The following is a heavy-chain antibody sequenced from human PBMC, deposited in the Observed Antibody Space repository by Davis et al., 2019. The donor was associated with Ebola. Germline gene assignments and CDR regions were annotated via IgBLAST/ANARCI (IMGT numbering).Heavy chain of an antibody. CDR3: AREAPFCGGDCLDY. J-gene: IGHJ4*02. V-gene: IGHV3-7*01. CDR1: GFIFTDYW. CDR2: IKHDGSEK. Sequence: PGGSLRLSCAASGFIFTDYWMSWVRLAPGKGLEWVANIKHDGSEKYYVDSVKGRFTISRDNAKNSLFLQMNSLTAEDTALYYCAREAPFCGGDCLDYWGQGTLVTVSS. D-gene: IGHD2-21*01.